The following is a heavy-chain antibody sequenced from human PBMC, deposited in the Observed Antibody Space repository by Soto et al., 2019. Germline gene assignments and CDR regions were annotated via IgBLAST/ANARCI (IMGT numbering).Heavy chain of an antibody. CDR1: GGSISSGGYY. CDR3: ARGWERASPIN. J-gene: IGHJ4*02. CDR2: IYYSGST. V-gene: IGHV4-31*03. D-gene: IGHD1-26*01. Sequence: SETLSLTCTVSGGSISSGGYYWSWIRQHPGKGLEWIGYIYYSGSTYYNPSLKSRVTISVDTSKNQFSLKLSSVTAADTAVYYCARGWERASPINWGQGTLVTVYS.